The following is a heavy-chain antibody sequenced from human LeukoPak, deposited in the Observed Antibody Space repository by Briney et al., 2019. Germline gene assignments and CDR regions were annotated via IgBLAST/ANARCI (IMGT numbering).Heavy chain of an antibody. CDR3: ARAPGIAAAGTGFDP. CDR2: IIPILGIA. J-gene: IGHJ5*02. V-gene: IGHV1-69*04. Sequence: SVKVSCKASGGTFSSYAISWVRQAPGQGLEWMGRIIPILGIANYVQKFQGRVTITADKSTSTAYMELSSLRSEDTAVYYCARAPGIAAAGTGFDPWGQGTLVTVSS. CDR1: GGTFSSYA. D-gene: IGHD6-13*01.